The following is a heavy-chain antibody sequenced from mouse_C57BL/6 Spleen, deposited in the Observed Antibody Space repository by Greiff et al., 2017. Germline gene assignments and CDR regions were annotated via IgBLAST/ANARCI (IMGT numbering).Heavy chain of an antibody. V-gene: IGHV10-1*01. Sequence: EVKVEESGGGLVQPKGSLKLSCAASGFSFNTYAMNWVRQAPGKGLEWVARIRSKSNNYATYYADSVKDRFTISRDDSESMLYLQMNNLKTEDTAMYYCVRQAVVRRDAMDYWGQGTSVTVSS. CDR2: IRSKSNNYAT. D-gene: IGHD1-1*01. J-gene: IGHJ4*01. CDR3: VRQAVVRRDAMDY. CDR1: GFSFNTYA.